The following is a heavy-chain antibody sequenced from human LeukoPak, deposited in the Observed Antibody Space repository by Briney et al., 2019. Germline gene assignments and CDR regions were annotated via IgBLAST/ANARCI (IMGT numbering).Heavy chain of an antibody. CDR2: IYYSGST. V-gene: IGHV4-59*08. D-gene: IGHD5-18*01. CDR3: ARQRRGYSYGYGWFDP. Sequence: SETLSLTCTVSGGSISSYHWSWIRQPPGKGLEWIGYIYYSGSTNYNPSLKSRVTISVDTSKNQFSLKLSSVTAADTAVYYCARQRRGYSYGYGWFDPWGQGTLVTVSS. CDR1: GGSISSYH. J-gene: IGHJ5*02.